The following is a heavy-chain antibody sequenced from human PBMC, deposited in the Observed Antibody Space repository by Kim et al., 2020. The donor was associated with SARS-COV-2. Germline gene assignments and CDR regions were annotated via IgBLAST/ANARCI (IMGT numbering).Heavy chain of an antibody. J-gene: IGHJ4*02. V-gene: IGHV3-7*03. D-gene: IGHD6-13*01. CDR2: IKQDGSEK. Sequence: GGSLRLSCAASGFTFGSSWMNWVRQAPGKGLEWVANIKQDGSEKYYVDSVKGRFTISRDNAKNSLYLQMNSLRVEDTAVYHCGRGGIYWGQGTLVTVSS. CDR1: GFTFGSSW. CDR3: GRGGIY.